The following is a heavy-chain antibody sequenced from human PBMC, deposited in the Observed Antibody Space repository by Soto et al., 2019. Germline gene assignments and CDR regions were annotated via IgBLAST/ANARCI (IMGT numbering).Heavy chain of an antibody. J-gene: IGHJ4*02. Sequence: QVQLQESGPGLVKPSETLSLTCTVYGDSVNSGTYYWSWIRQPPGKGLEWIGYIYNSGTTKYNPSPKGRVTISVDTFKNQFSPNLSSVTAADTAVDYCARAKITMIVPESYWGQGTLVTVSS. CDR3: ARAKITMIVPESY. V-gene: IGHV4-61*01. CDR2: IYNSGTT. D-gene: IGHD3-22*01. CDR1: GDSVNSGTYY.